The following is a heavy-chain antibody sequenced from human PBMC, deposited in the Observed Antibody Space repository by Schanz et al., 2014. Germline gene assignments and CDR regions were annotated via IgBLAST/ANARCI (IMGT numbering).Heavy chain of an antibody. J-gene: IGHJ4*02. D-gene: IGHD2-15*01. CDR2: ISSSGTTI. CDR3: ARDRGYCSGGSCLTFDY. CDR1: GFAFSSYS. V-gene: IGHV3-48*01. Sequence: VQLLQFGGGVVQPGRSLRLSCAASGFAFSSYSMNWVRQAPGKGLEWVSYISSSGTTIYYADSVKGRFTISRDNSKNTLYLQMNTLRAEDTAVYYCARDRGYCSGGSCLTFDYWGQGTLVTVSS.